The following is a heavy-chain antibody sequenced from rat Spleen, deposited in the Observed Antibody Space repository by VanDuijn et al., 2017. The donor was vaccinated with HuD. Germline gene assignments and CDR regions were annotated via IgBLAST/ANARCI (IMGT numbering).Heavy chain of an antibody. CDR3: ARLGTEAIGNWFSY. CDR2: INTNGDGA. Sequence: EVQLVETGGGLVQPGRSLKLSCVASGFTFSSYWMYWIRQAPGKGLEWVSSINTNGDGAYYPDSVKGRFTISRNNAENTVYLQMNSLRSEDTATYYCARLGTEAIGNWFSYWGQGTLVTVSS. CDR1: GFTFSSYW. J-gene: IGHJ3*01. V-gene: IGHV5-58*01. D-gene: IGHD1-11*01.